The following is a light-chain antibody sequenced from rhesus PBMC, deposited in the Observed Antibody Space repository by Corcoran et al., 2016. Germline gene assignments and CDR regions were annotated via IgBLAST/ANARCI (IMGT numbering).Light chain of an antibody. CDR3: PQYNSAPWT. J-gene: IGKJ1*01. V-gene: IGKV1-21*01. Sequence: DIQMTQSPSSLSASVGDRVTITCRASQGMSSWFAWYQQKPGKAPMLLIYNASRLQSGVPSRFSGSGSGTDFTLPISSLQPEDFATYYCPQYNSAPWTFGQGTKVEIK. CDR1: QGMSSW. CDR2: NAS.